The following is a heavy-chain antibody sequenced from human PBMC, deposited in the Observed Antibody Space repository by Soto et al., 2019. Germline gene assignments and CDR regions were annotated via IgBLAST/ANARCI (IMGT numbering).Heavy chain of an antibody. V-gene: IGHV3-23*01. Sequence: GGSLRLSCAASGFTFSSYAMSWVRQAPGKGLEWVSVISGSDDSTHYADSVKGRFTISRDNSKNTLYLQMNTLRVEDTAEYYCAKDKQWLGRDFYYFDYWGQGTLVTVSS. J-gene: IGHJ4*02. D-gene: IGHD6-19*01. CDR1: GFTFSSYA. CDR3: AKDKQWLGRDFYYFDY. CDR2: ISGSDDST.